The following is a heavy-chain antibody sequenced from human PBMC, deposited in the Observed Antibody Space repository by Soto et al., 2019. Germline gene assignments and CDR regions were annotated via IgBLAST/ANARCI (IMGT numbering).Heavy chain of an antibody. CDR1: GGSFSGYY. Sequence: QVQLQQWGAGLLKPSETLSLTCAVYGGSFSGYYWSWIRQPPGKGLEWIGEINHSGSTNYNPSLTGRVTISVDTSKNQFSLKLRSVTAADTAVYYCARGSGYCSSTSCYVTYRYYYYYMDVWGKGTTVTVSS. J-gene: IGHJ6*03. CDR2: INHSGST. CDR3: ARGSGYCSSTSCYVTYRYYYYYMDV. D-gene: IGHD2-2*03. V-gene: IGHV4-34*01.